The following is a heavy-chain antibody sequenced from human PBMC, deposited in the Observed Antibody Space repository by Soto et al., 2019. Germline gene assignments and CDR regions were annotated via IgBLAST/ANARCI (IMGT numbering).Heavy chain of an antibody. J-gene: IGHJ6*03. CDR1: GGSISSYY. V-gene: IGHV4-59*01. D-gene: IGHD4-17*01. CDR2: IYYSGST. Sequence: QVQLQESGPGLVKPSETLSLTCTVSGGSISSYYWSWIRQPPGKGLGWIGYIYYSGSTNYNPSLKSRVTISVDTSKNQFSLKLSSVTAADTAVYYCARGAVTPYGDYVGIYYYYYMDVWGKGTTVTVSS. CDR3: ARGAVTPYGDYVGIYYYYYMDV.